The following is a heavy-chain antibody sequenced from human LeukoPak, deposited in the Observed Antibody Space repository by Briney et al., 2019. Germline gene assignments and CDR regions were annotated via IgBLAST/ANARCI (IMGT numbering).Heavy chain of an antibody. CDR3: ARVRMSIMDV. Sequence: PGGSLRLYCVTSGFAFSYSEMTWVRQAPGKGLEWVSYISSTGSAIYYADSLKGRFTISRDNAKNSVYLQINSLRAEDTGIYYCARVRMSIMDVWGRGTTVTVSS. D-gene: IGHD6-6*01. J-gene: IGHJ6*02. CDR1: GFAFSYSE. V-gene: IGHV3-48*03. CDR2: ISSTGSAI.